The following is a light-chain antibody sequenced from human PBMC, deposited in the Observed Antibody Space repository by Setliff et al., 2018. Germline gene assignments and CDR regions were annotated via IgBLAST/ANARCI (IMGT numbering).Light chain of an antibody. Sequence: QSVLTQPASVSGSPGQSITISCTGTSSDVGGYNYVSWYQQHPGKAPKLMIYDVTNRPSGISNRFSGSKSDNTASLTISGLQAEDEADYYCSSYLSSGNHVAFGGGTKGTVL. CDR3: SSYLSSGNHVA. CDR2: DVT. V-gene: IGLV2-14*03. CDR1: SSDVGGYNY. J-gene: IGLJ2*01.